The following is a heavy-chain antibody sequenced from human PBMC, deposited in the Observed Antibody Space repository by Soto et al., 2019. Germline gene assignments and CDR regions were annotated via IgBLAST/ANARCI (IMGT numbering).Heavy chain of an antibody. V-gene: IGHV4-34*01. CDR3: ARGLPRTMRWLQFRWFDP. Sequence: SETLSLTCAVYGGSFSGYYWSWIRQPPGKGLEWIGEINHSGSTNYNPSLKSRVTISVDTSKNQFSLKLSSVTAADTAVYYCARGLPRTMRWLQFRWFDPWGQGTLVTVSS. D-gene: IGHD5-12*01. CDR1: GGSFSGYY. J-gene: IGHJ5*02. CDR2: INHSGST.